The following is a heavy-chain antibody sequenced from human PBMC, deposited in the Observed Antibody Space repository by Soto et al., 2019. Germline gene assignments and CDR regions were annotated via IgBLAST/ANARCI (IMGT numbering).Heavy chain of an antibody. V-gene: IGHV3-23*01. CDR3: AKGAAAGTRYGMDV. D-gene: IGHD6-13*01. CDR2: ISGSGGST. CDR1: GFTFSSYA. Sequence: GGSLRLSCAASGFTFSSYAMSWVRQAPGKGLEWVSAISGSGGSTYYADSVKGRFTISRDNSKNTLHLQMNSLRAEDTAVYYCAKGAAAGTRYGMDVWGQGTTVTVSS. J-gene: IGHJ6*02.